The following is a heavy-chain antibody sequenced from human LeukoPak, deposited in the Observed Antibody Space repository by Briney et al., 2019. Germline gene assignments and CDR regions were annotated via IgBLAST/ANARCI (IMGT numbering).Heavy chain of an antibody. CDR1: GYSISSGYY. CDR2: IYLPGST. J-gene: IGHJ4*02. CDR3: ARAIWFGEGHDY. Sequence: SETLSLTCTVSGYSISSGYYWGWIRQPPGKGLEWIGRIYLPGSTNYNPSLKSRVTISVDTSKNQFSLKLSSVTAADTAMYHCARAIWFGEGHDYWGQGTLVTVSS. V-gene: IGHV4-38-2*02. D-gene: IGHD3-10*01.